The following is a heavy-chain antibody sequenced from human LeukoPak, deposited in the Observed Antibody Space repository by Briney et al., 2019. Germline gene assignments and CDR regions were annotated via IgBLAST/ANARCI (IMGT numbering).Heavy chain of an antibody. CDR2: ISYDGSNK. CDR1: GFIFSIYA. V-gene: IGHV3-30-3*01. D-gene: IGHD6-19*01. CDR3: ARDPQQLMVQLYFQH. Sequence: GGSLRLSCAASGFIFSIYAMHWVRQAPGKGLEWVAVISYDGSNKYYADSVKGRFTISRDNSKNTLYLQMNSLRAEDTAVYYCARDPQQLMVQLYFQHWGQGTLVTVSS. J-gene: IGHJ1*01.